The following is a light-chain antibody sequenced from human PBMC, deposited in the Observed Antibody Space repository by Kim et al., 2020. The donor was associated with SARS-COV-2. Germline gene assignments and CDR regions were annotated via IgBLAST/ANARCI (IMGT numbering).Light chain of an antibody. CDR2: DVS. J-gene: IGLJ3*02. V-gene: IGLV2-11*01. CDR3: CTYAGDFTWV. Sequence: QSALSQPRSVSGSPGQSVTISCTGSRSDVGKYNLVSWYQQHPGKAPRLIMYDVSQLPPRVPDRFSGSKSDNTASLTISGLQAEDEVDYYCCTYAGDFTWVFGGGTALTVL. CDR1: RSDVGKYNL.